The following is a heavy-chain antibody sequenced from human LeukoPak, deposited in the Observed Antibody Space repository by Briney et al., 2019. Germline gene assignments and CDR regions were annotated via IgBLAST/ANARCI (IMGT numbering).Heavy chain of an antibody. J-gene: IGHJ4*02. CDR1: GYSFNSYW. Sequence: GESLKISCKASGYSFNSYWMGWVCQMPGKGLEWMGIIYPGDSETRYSPSVQGRVTISVDRSSTTTFLQWSSLEASDSGVYFCTRSYCSTGSCSRNYWGQGTLVTVSS. CDR2: IYPGDSET. D-gene: IGHD2-15*01. CDR3: TRSYCSTGSCSRNY. V-gene: IGHV5-51*01.